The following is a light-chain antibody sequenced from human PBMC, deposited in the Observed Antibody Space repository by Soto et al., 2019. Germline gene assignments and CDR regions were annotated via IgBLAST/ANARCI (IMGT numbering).Light chain of an antibody. CDR1: QRFGSSN. CDR3: QQYGSSPRT. CDR2: STS. V-gene: IGKV3-20*01. J-gene: IGKJ1*01. Sequence: EIVLTQSPGTLSLSPGERGTLSCRASQRFGSSNLAWYQQKSGQAPRLLIYSTSSRATGIPDRFSGSGSGTDFTLTISRLEPEDFAVYYCQQYGSSPRTFGQGTKVDI.